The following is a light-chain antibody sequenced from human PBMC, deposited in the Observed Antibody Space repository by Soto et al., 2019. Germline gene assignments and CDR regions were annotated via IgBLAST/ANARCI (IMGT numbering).Light chain of an antibody. CDR3: QLYCGSYIFF. J-gene: IGKJ2*01. V-gene: IGKV3-20*01. CDR2: AAS. CDR1: QSISSSY. Sequence: EIVLTQSPGTLSLSPGEGAALSCRTSQSISSSYLAWYQQKPGQAPRLLIYAASSRATGIPDRFSGSGSGTDFTLTISRMEPEDFSVYYCQLYCGSYIFFFGQGTKLEIK.